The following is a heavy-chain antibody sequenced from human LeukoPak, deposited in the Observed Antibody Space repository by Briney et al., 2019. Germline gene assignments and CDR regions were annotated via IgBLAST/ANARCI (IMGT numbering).Heavy chain of an antibody. Sequence: PSQTLSLTCTVSGGSISSGSYYWSWIRQPAGKGLEWIGRIYTSGSTNYNPSLKSRVTISVDTSKNQFSLKLSSVTAADTAVYYCARGTGRTKHAFDIWGQGTMVTVSS. J-gene: IGHJ3*02. CDR2: IYTSGST. CDR3: ARGTGRTKHAFDI. CDR1: GGSISSGSYY. D-gene: IGHD4-17*01. V-gene: IGHV4-61*02.